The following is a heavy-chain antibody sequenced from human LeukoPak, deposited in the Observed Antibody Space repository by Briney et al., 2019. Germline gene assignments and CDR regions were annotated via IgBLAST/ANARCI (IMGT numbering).Heavy chain of an antibody. Sequence: ASVKASCKASGYTFSNYDFNWVRQATGQGLEWMGWMNPNSGNTGYAQKFQGRVTMTRNTSINTAYMELSSLRSEDTAVYYCARDYGSGTYYGIDYWGQGTLVTVSS. CDR3: ARDYGSGTYYGIDY. CDR2: MNPNSGNT. J-gene: IGHJ4*02. CDR1: GYTFSNYD. D-gene: IGHD3-10*01. V-gene: IGHV1-8*01.